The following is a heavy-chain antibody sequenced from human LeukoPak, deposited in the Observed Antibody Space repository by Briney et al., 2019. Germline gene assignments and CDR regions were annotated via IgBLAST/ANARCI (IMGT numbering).Heavy chain of an antibody. Sequence: PGGSLRLSCAASGFTVSSNYMSWVRQAPGKGLEWASLLYSGGSTYYPDSVKGRFTISRDDSKNTLYLQMNSLRAEDTAVYYCARDTLNLGYFDSWGQGTLVTVSS. CDR2: LYSGGST. CDR1: GFTVSSNY. J-gene: IGHJ4*02. D-gene: IGHD3-16*01. CDR3: ARDTLNLGYFDS. V-gene: IGHV3-66*01.